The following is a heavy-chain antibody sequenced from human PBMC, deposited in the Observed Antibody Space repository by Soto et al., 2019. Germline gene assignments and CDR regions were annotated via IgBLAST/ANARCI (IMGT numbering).Heavy chain of an antibody. J-gene: IGHJ6*03. CDR1: GYTFTSYA. Sequence: ASVNVSCQASGYTFTSYAMHWVRQAPGQRLEWMGWISAGNGNTKYSQKFQGRVTITRDTSASTAYMELSSLRSEDTAVYYCARGMDYGDYVGYYYYYMDVWGKGTTVTVSS. V-gene: IGHV1-3*01. D-gene: IGHD4-17*01. CDR2: ISAGNGNT. CDR3: ARGMDYGDYVGYYYYYMDV.